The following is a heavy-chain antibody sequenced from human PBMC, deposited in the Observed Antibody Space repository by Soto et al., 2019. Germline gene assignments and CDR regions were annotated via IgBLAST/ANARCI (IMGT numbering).Heavy chain of an antibody. CDR1: GGSFSGYY. J-gene: IGHJ4*02. CDR2: INHSGCT. D-gene: IGHD3-22*01. V-gene: IGHV4-34*01. CDR3: ARGRSYYDRSGYSLPSLFDY. Sequence: QVQLQQWGAGLLKPSETLSLTCAVYGGSFSGYYWCWFCQPPGKGLAGSGEINHSGCTNYNPPLKPQLTIAVDPSTNQFTRKLSSVTAADPAVYYGARGRSYYDRSGYSLPSLFDYRGQGTLVTVSS.